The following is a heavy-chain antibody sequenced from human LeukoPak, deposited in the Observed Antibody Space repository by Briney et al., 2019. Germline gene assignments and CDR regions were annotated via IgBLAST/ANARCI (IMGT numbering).Heavy chain of an antibody. CDR1: GYTFTTYG. Sequence: RASVKVSCKASGYTFTTYGITWVRQAPGQRLEWMGWISAYNGDTNYAQKLQGRVTMTTDTSTSTAYMELRSLGSDDTAVYYCARALGSGWYFDFWGQGTLVTVSS. CDR3: ARALGSGWYFDF. V-gene: IGHV1-18*01. CDR2: ISAYNGDT. D-gene: IGHD6-19*01. J-gene: IGHJ4*02.